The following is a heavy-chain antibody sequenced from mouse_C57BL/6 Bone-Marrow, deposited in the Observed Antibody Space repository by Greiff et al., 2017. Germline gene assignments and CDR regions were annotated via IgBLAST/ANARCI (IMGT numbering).Heavy chain of an antibody. J-gene: IGHJ4*01. V-gene: IGHV1-15*01. D-gene: IGHD2-1*01. CDR2: IDPETGGT. CDR3: TTIYYGNYLYYAMDY. CDR1: GYTFTDYE. Sequence: QVQLQQSGAELVRPGASVTLSCKASGYTFTDYEMHWVKQTPVHGLEWIGAIDPETGGTAYNQKFKGKAILTADKSSSAAYMELRSLTSEDSAVYYCTTIYYGNYLYYAMDYWGQGTSVTVSS.